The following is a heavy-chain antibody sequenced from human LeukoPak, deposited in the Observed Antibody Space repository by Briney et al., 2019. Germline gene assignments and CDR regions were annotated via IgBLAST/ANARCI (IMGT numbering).Heavy chain of an antibody. D-gene: IGHD6-19*01. CDR1: GFTFSSYE. Sequence: GGSLRLSCAASGFTFSSYEMNWVRQAPGKGLEWVSAISASGGSTYYADSMKGRFTISRDNSKNTLYLQMNSLRAEDTAVYYCAKERTSSGYFDYWGQGTLVTVSS. J-gene: IGHJ4*02. CDR3: AKERTSSGYFDY. CDR2: ISASGGST. V-gene: IGHV3-23*01.